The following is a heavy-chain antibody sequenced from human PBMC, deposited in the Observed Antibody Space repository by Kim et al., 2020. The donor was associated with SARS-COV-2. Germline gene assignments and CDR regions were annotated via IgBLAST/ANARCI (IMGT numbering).Heavy chain of an antibody. D-gene: IGHD2-2*01. CDR3: ARHAIHPYYYYGMDV. J-gene: IGHJ6*02. V-gene: IGHV4-59*08. Sequence: PPLKSRVTISGDTTKNQFALKLSSVTAADTSVYDCARHAIHPYYYYGMDVWGQGTTVTVSS.